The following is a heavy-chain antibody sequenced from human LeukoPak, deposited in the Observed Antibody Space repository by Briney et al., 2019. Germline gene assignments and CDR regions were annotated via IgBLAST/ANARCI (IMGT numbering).Heavy chain of an antibody. J-gene: IGHJ4*02. D-gene: IGHD6-6*01. CDR1: AGTFSSYA. V-gene: IGHV1-69*04. CDR2: IIPILGIA. Sequence: SVKVSCTASAGTFSSYAISWVRQAPGQGLEWMGRIIPILGIANYAQKFQGRVTITADKSTSTAYMELSSLRSEDTAVYYCARNREYSSSPEGADYWGQGTLVTVSS. CDR3: ARNREYSSSPEGADY.